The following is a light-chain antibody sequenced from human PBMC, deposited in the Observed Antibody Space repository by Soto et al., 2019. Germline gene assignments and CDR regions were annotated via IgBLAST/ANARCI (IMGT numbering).Light chain of an antibody. CDR2: KAS. CDR1: QSISSW. Sequence: DIQMTQSPSTLSASVGDRVTITCRASQSISSWLAWYQRKPGKAPKLLIYKASSLESGVPSRFSGSGSGTEFTLTISSLQPDDFATYHCQQYNSYPWTFGQGTRWIS. CDR3: QQYNSYPWT. V-gene: IGKV1-5*03. J-gene: IGKJ1*01.